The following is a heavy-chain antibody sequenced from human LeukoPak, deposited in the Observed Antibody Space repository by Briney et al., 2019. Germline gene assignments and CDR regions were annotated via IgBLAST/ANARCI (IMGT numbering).Heavy chain of an antibody. CDR3: ARHYGSGSYDGVNWFDP. CDR2: IIPILGIA. Sequence: SVKVSCKASGGTFSSYAISWVRQAPGQGLEWMGRIIPILGIANYAQKFQGRVTITADKSTSTAYMELSSLRSEDTAVYYCARHYGSGSYDGVNWFDPWGQGTLVTVSS. CDR1: GGTFSSYA. D-gene: IGHD3-10*01. V-gene: IGHV1-69*04. J-gene: IGHJ5*02.